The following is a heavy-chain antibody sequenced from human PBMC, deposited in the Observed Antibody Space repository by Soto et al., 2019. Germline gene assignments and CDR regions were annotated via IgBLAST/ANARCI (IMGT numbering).Heavy chain of an antibody. D-gene: IGHD2-15*01. J-gene: IGHJ6*03. V-gene: IGHV4-4*02. CDR2: IYHSGST. CDR3: ARKHLGYCSGGSCYSVLWYMDV. Sequence: SETLSLTCAVSSGSISSSNWWSWVRQPPGKGLEWIGEIYHSGSTNYNPSLKSRVTISVDKSKNQFSLKLSSVTAADTAVYYCARKHLGYCSGGSCYSVLWYMDVWGKGITVTVSS. CDR1: SGSISSSNW.